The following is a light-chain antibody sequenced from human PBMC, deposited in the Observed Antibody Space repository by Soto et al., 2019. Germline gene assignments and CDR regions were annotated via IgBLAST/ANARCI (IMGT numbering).Light chain of an antibody. CDR1: QGISDW. CDR3: QQATSFPFT. V-gene: IGKV1-12*01. CDR2: AAS. Sequence: DIQMTQSPSSVSASVGDRVTITCRASQGISDWLAWFQQKPGKAPKLLIYAASTLQSGVPSRFSGSGSGTEFTLTITDLQPEDLATYYCQQATSFPFTFGPGTKVDIK. J-gene: IGKJ3*01.